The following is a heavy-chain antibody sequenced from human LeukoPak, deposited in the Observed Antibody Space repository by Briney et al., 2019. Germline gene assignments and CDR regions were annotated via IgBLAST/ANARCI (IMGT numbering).Heavy chain of an antibody. J-gene: IGHJ6*03. CDR3: ATEGVVTAAIPTSYNYYMDI. V-gene: IGHV3-21*01. D-gene: IGHD2-2*02. Sequence: PGGSLRLSCAASGFTFSSYSMNWVRQAPRKGLEWVSSISSSSSYIYYADSVKGRFTISRDNAKNSLYLQMNSLRAGDTAEYYSATEGVVTAAIPTSYNYYMDIWGKGTTVTVSS. CDR1: GFTFSSYS. CDR2: ISSSSSYI.